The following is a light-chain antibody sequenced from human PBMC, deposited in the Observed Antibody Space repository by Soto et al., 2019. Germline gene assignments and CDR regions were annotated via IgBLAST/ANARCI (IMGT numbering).Light chain of an antibody. CDR2: GYN. Sequence: QSVLTQPPSVSGAPGQRVTISCTGSSSNIGAGYDVHWYQQLPGTAPKLLINGYNNRPSGVPDRFSGSKSDTSASLAITGLHAEDEADYYCQSYDSSLSGVVFGGGTQLTVL. J-gene: IGLJ2*01. CDR3: QSYDSSLSGVV. CDR1: SSNIGAGYD. V-gene: IGLV1-40*01.